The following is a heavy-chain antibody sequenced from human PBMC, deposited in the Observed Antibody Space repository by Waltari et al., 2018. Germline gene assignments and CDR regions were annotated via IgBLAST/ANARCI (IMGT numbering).Heavy chain of an antibody. V-gene: IGHV3-9*01. J-gene: IGHJ6*03. Sequence: EVQLVESGGGLVQPGRSLRLSCAASGFTFDDYAMHWVRQAPGKGLEWVSGIRWNSGSIGYADSVKGRFTISRDNAKNSLYLQMNSLRAEDTALYYCAKDIRVGANNHYYYMDVWGKGTTVTVSS. CDR1: GFTFDDYA. D-gene: IGHD1-26*01. CDR3: AKDIRVGANNHYYYMDV. CDR2: IRWNSGSI.